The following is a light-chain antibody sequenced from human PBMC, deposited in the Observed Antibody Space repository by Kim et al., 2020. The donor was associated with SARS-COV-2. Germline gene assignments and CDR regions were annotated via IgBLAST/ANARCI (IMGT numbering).Light chain of an antibody. V-gene: IGKV3-20*01. CDR3: QQYGDTPPGSS. CDR2: GAY. J-gene: IGKJ2*03. CDR1: QRLSNSY. Sequence: PGEGAHRSCKASQRLSNSYLARYEQKPGQAPRLLIYGAYTRATGGPDRFGRSESRTDFILTITRLEPEDIGGYYCQQYGDTPPGSSFGQGTKLEI.